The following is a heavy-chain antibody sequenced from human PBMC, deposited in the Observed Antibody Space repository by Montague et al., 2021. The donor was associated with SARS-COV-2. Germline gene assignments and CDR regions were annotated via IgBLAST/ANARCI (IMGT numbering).Heavy chain of an antibody. D-gene: IGHD4-17*01. CDR2: TNHRSKRTS. V-gene: IGHV6-1*01. CDR1: GDSVWSNTAA. Sequence: CAISGDSVWSNTAAWNWIRHSPSGGLEWLGRTNHRSKRTSDYATSVEGRISIDPDTSKNQFFLHLSSVTPEDTGVYYCVRDTGSAQAGFDAWGQGTLVTVSS. J-gene: IGHJ4*02. CDR3: VRDTGSAQAGFDA.